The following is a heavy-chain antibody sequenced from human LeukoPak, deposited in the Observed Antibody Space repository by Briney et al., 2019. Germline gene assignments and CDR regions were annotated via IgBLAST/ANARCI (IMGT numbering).Heavy chain of an antibody. CDR2: ISSSSSTI. CDR1: GFTFSSYS. J-gene: IGHJ6*02. D-gene: IGHD1-1*01. Sequence: GGSLRLSCAASGFTFSSYSMIWVRQAPGKGLEWVSYISSSSSTIYYADSVKGRFTISRDNAKNSLYLQMNSLRAEDTAVYYCARGTAPYYYYYGMDVWGQGTTVTVSS. CDR3: ARGTAPYYYYYGMDV. V-gene: IGHV3-48*01.